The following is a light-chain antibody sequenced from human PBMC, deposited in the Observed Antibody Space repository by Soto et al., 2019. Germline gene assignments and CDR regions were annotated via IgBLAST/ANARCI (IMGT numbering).Light chain of an antibody. CDR2: DAS. CDR3: QQYNSFPYT. CDR1: QSISTW. J-gene: IGKJ2*01. V-gene: IGKV1-5*01. Sequence: DIQMTQSPSTVSASVGDAVTITCRASQSISTWLAWYQQKPGKAPNLLIYDASTLESGGPSWFSGSGYGTEFTLTISSVQPDDYATYSCQQYNSFPYTFGQGTKLEIK.